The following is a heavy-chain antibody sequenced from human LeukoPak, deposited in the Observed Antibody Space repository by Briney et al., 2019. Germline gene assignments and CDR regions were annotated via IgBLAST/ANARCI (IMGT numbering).Heavy chain of an antibody. V-gene: IGHV3-7*01. Sequence: PGVSLGLSCAASGFTFSSYWRSWVRQAPGKGLEWVDNIKNDGSEKYYVDSVKGRFIISRDNAKNSLDLQMNSLRAEDTAVYYCVRGGVTTFWGQGTLVTVSS. CDR3: VRGGVTTF. J-gene: IGHJ4*02. D-gene: IGHD4-17*01. CDR2: IKNDGSEK. CDR1: GFTFSSYW.